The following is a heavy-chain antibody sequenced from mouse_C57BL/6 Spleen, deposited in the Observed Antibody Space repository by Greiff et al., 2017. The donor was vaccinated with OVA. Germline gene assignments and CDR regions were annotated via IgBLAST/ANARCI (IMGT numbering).Heavy chain of an antibody. J-gene: IGHJ1*03. D-gene: IGHD2-4*01. Sequence: QVQLQQPGAELVMPGASVKLSCKASGYTFTSYWMHWVKQRPGQGLEWIGEIDPSDSYTNYNQKFKGKSTLTVDKSSSTAYMQLSILTSDDSAVYYCARGDYGYFDVWGTGTTVTVSS. CDR2: IDPSDSYT. CDR3: ARGDYGYFDV. CDR1: GYTFTSYW. V-gene: IGHV1-69*01.